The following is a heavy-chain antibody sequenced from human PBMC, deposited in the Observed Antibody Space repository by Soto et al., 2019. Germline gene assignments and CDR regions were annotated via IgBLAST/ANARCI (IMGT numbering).Heavy chain of an antibody. J-gene: IGHJ4*02. CDR2: ISGSGGST. CDR1: GFTFSSYA. D-gene: IGHD3-3*01. Sequence: GGSLRLSCAASGFTFSSYAMSWVRQAPGKGLEWVLAISGSGGSTYYADSVKGRFTISRDNSKNTLYLQMNSLRAEDTAVYYCAKDRFLEWLSHGYCFDYWGQGTLVTVSS. CDR3: AKDRFLEWLSHGYCFDY. V-gene: IGHV3-23*01.